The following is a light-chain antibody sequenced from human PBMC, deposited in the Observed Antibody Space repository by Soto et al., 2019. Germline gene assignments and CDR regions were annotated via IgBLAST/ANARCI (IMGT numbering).Light chain of an antibody. V-gene: IGKV2-28*01. CDR2: WGS. Sequence: DIVMTQSPLSLPVTPGEPASISCRSSQSLLQSNGYNYLDWYLQKTGQSPQLLIYWGSNRASGVPDRFSGSGSGTDFTLKISRVEAEDVGVYYCMQPLQSWTFGQGTKVDIK. CDR3: MQPLQSWT. J-gene: IGKJ1*01. CDR1: QSLLQSNGYNY.